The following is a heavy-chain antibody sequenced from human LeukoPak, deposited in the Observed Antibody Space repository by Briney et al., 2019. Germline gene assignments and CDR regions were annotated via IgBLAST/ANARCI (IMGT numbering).Heavy chain of an antibody. V-gene: IGHV3-23*01. CDR3: AKNGYRSGGSCYSLTRRDAFDI. J-gene: IGHJ3*02. Sequence: PGGSLRLSCAASGFTFSSYAMSWVRQAPGKGLEWVSAISGSGGSTHYADSVKGRFTISRDNSKNTLYLQMNSLRAEDTAVYYCAKNGYRSGGSCYSLTRRDAFDIWGQGTMVTVSS. D-gene: IGHD2-15*01. CDR1: GFTFSSYA. CDR2: ISGSGGST.